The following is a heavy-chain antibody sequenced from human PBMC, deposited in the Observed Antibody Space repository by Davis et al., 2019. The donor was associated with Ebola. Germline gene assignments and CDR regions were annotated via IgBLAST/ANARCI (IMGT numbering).Heavy chain of an antibody. CDR2: INPNSGGT. Sequence: ASVKVSCKASGYTRTRFYMHWVRQAPGQGLEWMGWINPNSGGTNYAQKFQGRVTMTRDTSISTAYMELSRLRSDDTAVYYCARENGGNLDDAFDIWGQGTMVTVSS. D-gene: IGHD4-23*01. CDR3: ARENGGNLDDAFDI. J-gene: IGHJ3*02. V-gene: IGHV1-2*02. CDR1: GYTRTRFY.